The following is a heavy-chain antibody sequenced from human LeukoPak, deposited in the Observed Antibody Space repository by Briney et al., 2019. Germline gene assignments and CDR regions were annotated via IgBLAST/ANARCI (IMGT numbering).Heavy chain of an antibody. J-gene: IGHJ5*02. Sequence: SETLSLTCTVSGYSISSGHYWGWIRQPPGKGLEWIGSMYHSGSTYYSPPLKSRVTISVDTSKNQFSLKLGSVTAADTAVYYCARDRGIAVAGLPYNWFDPWGQGTLVTVSS. CDR3: ARDRGIAVAGLPYNWFDP. CDR1: GYSISSGHY. V-gene: IGHV4-38-2*02. CDR2: MYHSGST. D-gene: IGHD6-19*01.